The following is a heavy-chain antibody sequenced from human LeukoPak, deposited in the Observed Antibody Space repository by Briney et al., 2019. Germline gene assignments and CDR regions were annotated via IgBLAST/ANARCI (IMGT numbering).Heavy chain of an antibody. CDR2: ISYGGGTK. J-gene: IGHJ6*03. D-gene: IGHD2-15*01. Sequence: GGSLRLSCAASGFSISDYYINWIRQAPGKRLEWVSYISYGGGTKHYADSVKGRFTVSRDNAKNSVILQMNSLRDEDTAVYYCVRGGQCSGGSCYADYFYYYMDVWGKGTTVTVSS. V-gene: IGHV3-11*04. CDR1: GFSISDYY. CDR3: VRGGQCSGGSCYADYFYYYMDV.